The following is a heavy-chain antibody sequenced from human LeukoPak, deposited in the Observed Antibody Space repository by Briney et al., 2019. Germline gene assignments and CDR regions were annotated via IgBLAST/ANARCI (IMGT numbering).Heavy chain of an antibody. V-gene: IGHV3-66*01. CDR2: IYSGGST. D-gene: IGHD7-27*01. CDR3: ARDLGNWGSHDFDC. CDR1: GFTVSSYY. J-gene: IGHJ4*02. Sequence: PGGSLRLSCAASGFTVSSYYMTWVRQAPGKGLEWVSVIYSGGSTYYADSVKDRFTISRDNSKNTLYLQMNSLRAEDTAVYYCARDLGNWGSHDFDCWGQGTLVTVSS.